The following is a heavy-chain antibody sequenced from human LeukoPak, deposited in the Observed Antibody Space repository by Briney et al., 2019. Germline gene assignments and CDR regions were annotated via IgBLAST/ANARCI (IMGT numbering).Heavy chain of an antibody. V-gene: IGHV3-30*02. Sequence: GGSLRLSWAAPGFTFSSYGMHWVRQAPGKGLERVAFIRYDESNQYYADSVKGRFTISRDNSKSTLHLQMNSLKVEDTAVYYCAKGYGGSHFDYWGQGALVAVSS. J-gene: IGHJ4*02. CDR1: GFTFSSYG. CDR2: IRYDESNQ. D-gene: IGHD4-23*01. CDR3: AKGYGGSHFDY.